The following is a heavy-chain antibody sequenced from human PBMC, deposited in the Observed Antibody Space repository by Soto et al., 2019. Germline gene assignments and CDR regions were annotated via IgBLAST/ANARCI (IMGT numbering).Heavy chain of an antibody. CDR1: GYTFTSYY. CDR2: INPSGGST. Sequence: QVQLVQSGAEVKKPGASVKVSCKASGYTFTSYYMHWVRQAPVQGLEWMGIINPSGGSTSYAQKFQGRVTMTRDTSTSKVYMELSSLRSEDTAVYYCARDRGWVWSGYYRYFDYLVQGTLVTVSS. CDR3: ARDRGWVWSGYYRYFDY. J-gene: IGHJ4*02. V-gene: IGHV1-46*01. D-gene: IGHD3-3*01.